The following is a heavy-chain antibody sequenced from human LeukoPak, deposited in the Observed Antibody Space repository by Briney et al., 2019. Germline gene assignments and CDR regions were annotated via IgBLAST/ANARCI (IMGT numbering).Heavy chain of an antibody. CDR3: AEDHSVGSRGLDY. J-gene: IGHJ4*02. Sequence: GGSLRLSCAASGFTFSSYAMSWVRQAPGKGLEWVSAITDSGGNTYYADSVKGRFTISRDNSKNTLYLQMNSLRAEDTAVYYCAEDHSVGSRGLDYWGQGTQITVSS. D-gene: IGHD2-21*01. CDR2: ITDSGGNT. CDR1: GFTFSSYA. V-gene: IGHV3-23*01.